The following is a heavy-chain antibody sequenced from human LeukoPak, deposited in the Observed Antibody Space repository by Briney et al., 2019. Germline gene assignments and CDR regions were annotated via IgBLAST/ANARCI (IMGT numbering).Heavy chain of an antibody. J-gene: IGHJ5*02. CDR3: ARGRSRSWFDP. CDR1: GGSFSGYH. Sequence: PETLSLTCAVYGGSFSGYHWSWIRQPPGKGLEWIGEINHSGSTNYNPSLKSRVTISVDTSKNQFSLKLSSVTAADTAVYYCARGRSRSWFDPWGQGTLVTVSS. CDR2: INHSGST. V-gene: IGHV4-34*01.